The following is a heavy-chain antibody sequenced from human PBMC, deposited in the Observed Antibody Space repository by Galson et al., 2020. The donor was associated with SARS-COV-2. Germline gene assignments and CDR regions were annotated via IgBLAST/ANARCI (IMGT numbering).Heavy chain of an antibody. D-gene: IGHD5-18*01. Sequence: TGGSLRLSCAASGFTFNTYAMHWVRQAPGQGLEWVALISNDGSNRYYADSVKGRFTISRDNSKNTLYVQMNSLRAEDTAVYYCARDDGTAPYDYWGQGTLVTVSS. CDR2: ISNDGSNR. V-gene: IGHV3-30-3*01. J-gene: IGHJ4*02. CDR3: ARDDGTAPYDY. CDR1: GFTFNTYA.